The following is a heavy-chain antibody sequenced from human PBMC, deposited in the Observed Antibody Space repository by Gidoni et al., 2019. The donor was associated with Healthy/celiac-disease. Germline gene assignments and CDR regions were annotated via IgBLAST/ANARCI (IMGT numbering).Heavy chain of an antibody. V-gene: IGHV3-53*02. CDR2: IYSGGST. J-gene: IGHJ4*02. CDR3: ANFNDYGDFLDY. CDR1: GFTVSSNY. D-gene: IGHD4-17*01. Sequence: EVQLVETGGGLIQPGGSLRLSCEASGFTVSSNYMSWVRQAPGKGLEWVSVIYSGGSTYYADSVKGRFTISRDNSKNTLYLQMNSLRAEDTAVYYCANFNDYGDFLDYWGQGTLVTVSS.